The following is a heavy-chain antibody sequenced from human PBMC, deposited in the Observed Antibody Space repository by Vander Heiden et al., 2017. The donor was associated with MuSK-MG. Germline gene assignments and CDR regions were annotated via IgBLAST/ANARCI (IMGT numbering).Heavy chain of an antibody. V-gene: IGHV1-8*01. CDR3: ARGAYNGDDYDGYYGMDV. Sequence: QVQLVQSGAEVKKPGASVKVSCKASGYTFTSYDINWVRQATGQGLEWMGRMNPNSGNTGYEKKFQGRVTMTRNTSISTAYRELSSLRSEETTVYDGARGAYNGDDYDGYYGMDVWGQGTTVTVSS. CDR2: MNPNSGNT. D-gene: IGHD5-12*01. CDR1: GYTFTSYD. J-gene: IGHJ6*02.